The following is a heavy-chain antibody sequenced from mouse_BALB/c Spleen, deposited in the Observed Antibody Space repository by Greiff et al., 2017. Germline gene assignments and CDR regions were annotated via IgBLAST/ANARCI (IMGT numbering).Heavy chain of an antibody. CDR2: ISSGGSYT. V-gene: IGHV5-9-4*01. D-gene: IGHD4-1*01. CDR1: GFTFSSYA. Sequence: EVMLVESGGGLVKPGGSLKLSCAASGFTFSSYAMSWVRQSPEKRLEWVAEISSGGSYTYYPDTVTGRFTISRDNAKNTLYLEMSSLRSEDTAMYYCARVGRGFAYWGQGTLVTVSA. J-gene: IGHJ3*01. CDR3: ARVGRGFAY.